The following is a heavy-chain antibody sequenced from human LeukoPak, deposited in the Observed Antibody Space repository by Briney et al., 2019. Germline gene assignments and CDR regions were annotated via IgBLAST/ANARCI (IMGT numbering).Heavy chain of an antibody. Sequence: VGSQRLSSAASGSTFSSYGLHWVRQAPGKGLECLTSIWSDGSKIYYVDSVKGRFTISRDSSKNTVSLEMNSLRTEDTAVYYCVKDCGPGGDRDHWGQGTLVTVAS. CDR3: VKDCGPGGDRDH. CDR1: GSTFSSYG. V-gene: IGHV3-30*02. CDR2: IWSDGSKI. D-gene: IGHD2-21*01. J-gene: IGHJ4*02.